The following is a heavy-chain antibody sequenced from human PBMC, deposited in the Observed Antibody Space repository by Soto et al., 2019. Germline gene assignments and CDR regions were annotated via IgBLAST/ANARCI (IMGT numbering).Heavy chain of an antibody. CDR2: ISDNGDTT. CDR3: AKAPPMSLYSVY. J-gene: IGHJ4*02. V-gene: IGHV3-23*01. CDR1: GFTFNNYA. D-gene: IGHD3-10*02. Sequence: EVQLLESGGGLVQPGGSLRLSCAASGFTFNNYAMNWVRQAPGKGLEWVSVISDNGDTTHYAGSVKGRFTISRDYSKNTLYLQMNSLRAEDTAVYYCAKAPPMSLYSVYWAQGTLVTVSS.